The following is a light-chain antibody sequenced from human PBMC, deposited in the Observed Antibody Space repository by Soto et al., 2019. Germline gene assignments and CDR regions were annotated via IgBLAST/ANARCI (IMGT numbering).Light chain of an antibody. Sequence: IVVTKSPATLSLPPGERATLSCTASQCVSGYLAWYQQKRGQAPRLLIYDASNRATGIPTRFSGSGSGTDFTLTISRLEPEDFTVYYCQHYGASPWTFGQGTKVDIK. CDR1: QCVSGY. CDR3: QHYGASPWT. CDR2: DAS. J-gene: IGKJ1*01. V-gene: IGKV3-11*01.